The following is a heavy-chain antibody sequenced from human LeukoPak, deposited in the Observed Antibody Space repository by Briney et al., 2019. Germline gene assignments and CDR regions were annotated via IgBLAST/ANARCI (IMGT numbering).Heavy chain of an antibody. CDR1: GSSISTDNYY. D-gene: IGHD3-22*01. Sequence: KPSETLSLTCTVSGSSISTDNYYWGWIRQPPGKGLEWIVSISYSGSTSYNPSLKSRVTISVDTSKNQFSLKLSSVTVADTAVYSCVRHQRPNYYDRSDPPDYWGQGTLVTAPS. J-gene: IGHJ4*02. CDR3: VRHQRPNYYDRSDPPDY. CDR2: ISYSGST. V-gene: IGHV4-39*01.